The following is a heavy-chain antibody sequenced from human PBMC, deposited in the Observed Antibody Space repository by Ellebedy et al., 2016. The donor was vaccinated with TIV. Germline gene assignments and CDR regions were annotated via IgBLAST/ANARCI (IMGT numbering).Heavy chain of an antibody. CDR1: GGTFSSYA. J-gene: IGHJ4*02. Sequence: SVKVSCXASGGTFSSYAISWVRQAPGQGLEWMGGIIPIFGTANYAQKFQGRVTITADESTSTAYMELSSLRSVDTAVYYCARGYSSSSGIDYWGQGTLVTVSS. CDR2: IIPIFGTA. V-gene: IGHV1-69*13. D-gene: IGHD6-6*01. CDR3: ARGYSSSSGIDY.